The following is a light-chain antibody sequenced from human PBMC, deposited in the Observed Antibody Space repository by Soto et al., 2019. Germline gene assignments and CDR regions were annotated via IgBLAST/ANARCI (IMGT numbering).Light chain of an antibody. CDR1: SSDVGAYNY. CDR3: SSYTSTGTRV. Sequence: QSALTQPASVSGSPGQSITISCTGTSSDVGAYNYVAWYQQYPGKAPKLMIYEVSNRPSGVSNRFSGSKSGNTAFLTISGLQAEDEADYYCSSYTSTGTRVFXTGTKVTVL. CDR2: EVS. J-gene: IGLJ1*01. V-gene: IGLV2-14*01.